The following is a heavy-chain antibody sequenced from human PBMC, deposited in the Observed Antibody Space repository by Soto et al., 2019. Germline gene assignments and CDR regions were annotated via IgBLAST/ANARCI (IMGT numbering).Heavy chain of an antibody. CDR1: GGTFSSYA. CDR2: IIPIFGTA. Sequence: ASVKVSCKASGGTFSSYAISWVRQAPGQGLEWMGGIIPIFGTANYAQKLQGRVTITADESTSTAYMELSSLRSEDTAVYYCASIVVVIPDAFDIWGQGTMVTV. V-gene: IGHV1-69*13. J-gene: IGHJ3*02. D-gene: IGHD3-22*01. CDR3: ASIVVVIPDAFDI.